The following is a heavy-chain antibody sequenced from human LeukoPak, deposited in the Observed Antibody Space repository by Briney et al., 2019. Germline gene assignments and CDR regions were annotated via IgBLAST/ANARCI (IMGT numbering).Heavy chain of an antibody. J-gene: IGHJ5*02. CDR2: IYTSGST. Sequence: PSETLSLTCPVSGGSISSYYWSWIRQPPGKGLEWIGRIYTSGSTNYNPSLKSRVTISVDTSKNQFFLKLSSVTAADTAMYYCARDGDGDFWSGRETWGQGTLVTVSS. CDR3: ARDGDGDFWSGRET. V-gene: IGHV4-4*08. CDR1: GGSISSYY. D-gene: IGHD3-3*01.